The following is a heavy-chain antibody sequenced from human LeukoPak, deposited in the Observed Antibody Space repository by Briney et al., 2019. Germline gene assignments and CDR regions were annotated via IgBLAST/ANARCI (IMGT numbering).Heavy chain of an antibody. CDR2: IIPIFGTA. D-gene: IGHD3-10*01. J-gene: IGHJ4*02. Sequence: SVKVSCKASGYTFSSYYIHWVRQAPGQGLEWMGGIIPIFGTANYAQKFQGRVTITADESTSTAYMELSSLRSEDTAVYYCARIVGSGSYYTAVDYWGQGTLVTVSS. V-gene: IGHV1-69*13. CDR3: ARIVGSGSYYTAVDY. CDR1: GYTFSSYY.